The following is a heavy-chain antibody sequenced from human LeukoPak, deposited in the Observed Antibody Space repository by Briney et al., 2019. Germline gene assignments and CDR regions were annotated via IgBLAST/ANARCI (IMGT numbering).Heavy chain of an antibody. CDR3: ARGGSGWSTPFDY. J-gene: IGHJ4*02. CDR1: GFTFSSYS. V-gene: IGHV3-21*01. Sequence: GGSLRLSCAASGFTFSSYSMNWVRQAPGKGLEWVSSISSSSSYIYYADSVKGRFTISRDNAKNSLYLQMNSLRAEDTAVYYCARGGSGWSTPFDYWGQGTLVTVSS. CDR2: ISSSSSYI. D-gene: IGHD6-19*01.